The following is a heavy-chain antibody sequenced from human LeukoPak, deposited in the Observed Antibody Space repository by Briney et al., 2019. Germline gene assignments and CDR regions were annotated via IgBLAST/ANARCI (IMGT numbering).Heavy chain of an antibody. D-gene: IGHD2-2*01. V-gene: IGHV1-2*02. CDR3: ARVYCSSTSCYFDYYYGIDV. CDR1: GYTFTGYY. CDR2: INPNSGGT. J-gene: IGHJ6*02. Sequence: ASVKVSCKASGYTFTGYYMHWVRQAPGQGLEWMGWINPNSGGTNYAQKFQGRVTMTRDTSISTAYMELSRLRSGDTAVYYCARVYCSSTSCYFDYYYGIDVWGQGTTVTVSS.